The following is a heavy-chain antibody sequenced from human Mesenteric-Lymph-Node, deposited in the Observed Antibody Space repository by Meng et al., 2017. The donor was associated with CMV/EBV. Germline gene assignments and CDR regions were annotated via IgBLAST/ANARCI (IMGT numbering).Heavy chain of an antibody. D-gene: IGHD3-16*01. J-gene: IGHJ4*02. V-gene: IGHV3-48*03. CDR3: ARRLPYDGNDR. Sequence: GESLKISCAASGFSFNTYEFNWVRQAPGKGLEWISYIDFTGTVIHYADSVQGRFTLSRDNAKTSLYLQMDSLRIDDTAVYCCARRLPYDGNDRWGPGTLVTVSS. CDR2: IDFTGTVI. CDR1: GFSFNTYE.